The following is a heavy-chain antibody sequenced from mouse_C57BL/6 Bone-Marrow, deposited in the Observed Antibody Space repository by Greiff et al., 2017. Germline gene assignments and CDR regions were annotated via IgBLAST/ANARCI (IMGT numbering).Heavy chain of an antibody. CDR1: GYTFTGYW. Sequence: VQLQQSGAELMKPGASVKLSCKATGYTFTGYWIEWVKQRPGHGLEWIGEILPGSGSTNYNAKFKGKATFTADTSSNTAYMQLSSLTTEDSAIYYCARSLIYYYGSSYVYYAMDYWGQGTSVTVSS. V-gene: IGHV1-9*01. D-gene: IGHD1-1*01. CDR3: ARSLIYYYGSSYVYYAMDY. J-gene: IGHJ4*01. CDR2: ILPGSGST.